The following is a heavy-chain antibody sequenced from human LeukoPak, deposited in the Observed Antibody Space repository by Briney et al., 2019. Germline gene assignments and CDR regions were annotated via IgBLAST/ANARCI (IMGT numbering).Heavy chain of an antibody. D-gene: IGHD3-10*01. Sequence: GGSWRFSGEASGFTFSGYAISWVRRAPGKGLKWVSAISGSGGSTYYADSVKGRFTISRDNSKNTLYLQMNSLRAEDTAVYYCATQPSPFGELWGSFDYWGQGTLVTVSS. CDR2: ISGSGGST. J-gene: IGHJ4*02. V-gene: IGHV3-23*01. CDR1: GFTFSGYA. CDR3: ATQPSPFGELWGSFDY.